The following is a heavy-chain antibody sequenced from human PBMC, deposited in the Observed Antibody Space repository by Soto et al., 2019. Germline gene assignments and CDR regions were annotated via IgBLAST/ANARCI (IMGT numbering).Heavy chain of an antibody. D-gene: IGHD6-13*01. CDR2: INHSGST. CDR3: ARGRRVYGAFDI. CDR1: GGSFSGYY. J-gene: IGHJ3*02. V-gene: IGHV4-34*01. Sequence: SETLSLTCAVYGGSFSGYYWSWIRQPPGKGLEWIGEINHSGSTNYNPSLKSRVTISVDTSKNQFSLKLSSVTAADTAVYYCARGRRVYGAFDIWGQGTMVTVSS.